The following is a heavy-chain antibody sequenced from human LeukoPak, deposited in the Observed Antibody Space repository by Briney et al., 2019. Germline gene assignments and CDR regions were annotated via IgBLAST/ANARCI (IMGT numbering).Heavy chain of an antibody. J-gene: IGHJ4*02. CDR3: ARADHYDIPAGYYFDY. V-gene: IGHV3-11*01. CDR2: ISSSGSTI. Sequence: KPGGSLRLSCAASGFTFSDYYMSWIRQAPGKGLEWVSYISSSGSTIYYADSVKGRFTISRDNAKNSLYLQMNSLRAEDTAVYYCARADHYDIPAGYYFDYWGQGTLVTVSS. D-gene: IGHD3-9*01. CDR1: GFTFSDYY.